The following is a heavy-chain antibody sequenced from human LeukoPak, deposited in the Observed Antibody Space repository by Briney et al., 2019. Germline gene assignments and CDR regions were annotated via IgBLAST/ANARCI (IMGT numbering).Heavy chain of an antibody. D-gene: IGHD3-3*01. CDR1: GFTFSSYA. Sequence: AGGSLRLSCAASGFTFSSYAMSWVRQAPGKGLEWVSAISGSGGSTYYADSVKGRFTISRDNSKNTLYLQMNSLRAEDTVVYYCAKKGVAQYDFWTGYLGMDVWGQGTTVTVSS. V-gene: IGHV3-23*01. CDR2: ISGSGGST. J-gene: IGHJ6*02. CDR3: AKKGVAQYDFWTGYLGMDV.